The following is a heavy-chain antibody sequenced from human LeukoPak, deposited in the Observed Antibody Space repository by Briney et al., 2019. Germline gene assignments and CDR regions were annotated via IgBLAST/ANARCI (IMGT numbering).Heavy chain of an antibody. J-gene: IGHJ4*02. V-gene: IGHV4-4*07. CDR3: SVVVAANDLDY. D-gene: IGHD2-15*01. CDR2: FYNSGST. CDR1: GASISNYY. Sequence: SETLSLTCSVSGASISNYYWSWIRQPAGKGLEFIGLFYNSGSTNCNPSLKSRVTMSVDTSKNQFSLKLSSVTAADTAVYYFSVVVAANDLDYWGQGTLVTVSS.